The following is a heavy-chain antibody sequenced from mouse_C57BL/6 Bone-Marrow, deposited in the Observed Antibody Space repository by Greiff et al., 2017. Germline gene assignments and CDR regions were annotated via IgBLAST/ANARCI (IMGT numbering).Heavy chain of an antibody. Sequence: VQLVESGPGLVQPSQSLSITCTVSGFSLTSYGVHWVRQSPGKGLEWLGVIWSGGSTDYNAAFISRLSISKDNSKSQVFFKMNSLQADDTAIYYCDIRGAMIRGYARAYWGQGTSVTV. V-gene: IGHV2-2*01. J-gene: IGHJ4*01. CDR1: GFSLTSYG. CDR2: IWSGGST. D-gene: IGHD2-4*01. CDR3: DIRGAMIRGYARAY.